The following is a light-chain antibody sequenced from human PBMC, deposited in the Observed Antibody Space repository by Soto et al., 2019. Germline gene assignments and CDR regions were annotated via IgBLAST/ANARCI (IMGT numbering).Light chain of an antibody. CDR3: MQGTLWPRT. CDR2: KVS. J-gene: IGKJ1*01. V-gene: IGKV2-30*01. Sequence: EVVMTQSPLSLPVTLGQPASISCRSSQSLVNSDGNTYLNWFQQRPGQSPRRLIYKVSNRDSGVPDRFSGSGSVTAFTLKISRVEAEDVGVYYCMQGTLWPRTFGQGTKVEIQ. CDR1: QSLVNSDGNTY.